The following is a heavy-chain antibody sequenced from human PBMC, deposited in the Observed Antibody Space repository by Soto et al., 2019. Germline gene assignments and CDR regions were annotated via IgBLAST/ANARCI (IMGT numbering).Heavy chain of an antibody. Sequence: QLQLQESGSGLVKPSQTLSLTCAVSGGSISSGGYSWNWIRQPPGKGLEWIGYIHHSGSTYYNPSLKSRVFISVDRSRNQLSLNLNSVTAADTDVYYCANPRAGYWGQGTLVTVSS. CDR1: GGSISSGGYS. V-gene: IGHV4-30-2*01. CDR2: IHHSGST. D-gene: IGHD6-13*01. CDR3: ANPRAGY. J-gene: IGHJ4*02.